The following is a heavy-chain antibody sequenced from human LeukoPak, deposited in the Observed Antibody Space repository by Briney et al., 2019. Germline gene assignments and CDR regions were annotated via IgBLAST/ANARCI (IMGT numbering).Heavy chain of an antibody. J-gene: IGHJ3*02. CDR1: GFTFTTYW. Sequence: GGSLRLSCAASGFTFTTYWMGWVRQAPGQGLEWVANIKQDGSEKYYVDSVKGRFTISRDNVKNSLYLQMNSLRAEDTAVYYCARVAMIVARYAFDIWGQGTMVTVSS. CDR2: IKQDGSEK. V-gene: IGHV3-7*01. D-gene: IGHD3-22*01. CDR3: ARVAMIVARYAFDI.